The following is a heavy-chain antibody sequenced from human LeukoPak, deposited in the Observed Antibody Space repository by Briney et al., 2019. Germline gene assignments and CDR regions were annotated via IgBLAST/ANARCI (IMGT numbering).Heavy chain of an antibody. V-gene: IGHV7-4-1*02. CDR3: TREIDPRYSYGYGDY. Sequence: ASVKVSCKASGYAFTNYAIIWVRQAPGQGLEWLGWMNTNTGNPTYAQGFTGRFVFSLDTSVSTAYLQISSPKPEDTAVYYCTREIDPRYSYGYGDYWGQGTLVTVSS. J-gene: IGHJ4*02. CDR1: GYAFTNYA. CDR2: MNTNTGNP. D-gene: IGHD5-18*01.